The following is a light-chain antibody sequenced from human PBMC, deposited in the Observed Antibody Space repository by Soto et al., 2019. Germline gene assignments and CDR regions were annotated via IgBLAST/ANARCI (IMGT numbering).Light chain of an antibody. Sequence: QSVLTQPPSASGTPGQTVDISCSGSTSNIGRNPVNWYQQLPGTAPKLLIYRNDQRPSGVPARFSGSKSGTSAALAISGLQSTDEADYYCASWDDSLSGHWVFGGGTKLTVL. CDR2: RND. V-gene: IGLV1-44*01. J-gene: IGLJ3*02. CDR1: TSNIGRNP. CDR3: ASWDDSLSGHWV.